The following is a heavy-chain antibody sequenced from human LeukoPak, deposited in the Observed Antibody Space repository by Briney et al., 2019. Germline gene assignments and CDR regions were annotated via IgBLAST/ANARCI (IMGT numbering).Heavy chain of an antibody. Sequence: SETLSLTCTVSGGSISSYYWSWIRQPPGKGLEWIGYIYYSGSTNYNPSLKSRVTISVDTSKNQFSLKLSSVTAADTAVYYCARDLSGSYFDYWGQGTLVTVSS. CDR1: GGSISSYY. CDR2: IYYSGST. V-gene: IGHV4-59*01. D-gene: IGHD1-26*01. J-gene: IGHJ4*02. CDR3: ARDLSGSYFDY.